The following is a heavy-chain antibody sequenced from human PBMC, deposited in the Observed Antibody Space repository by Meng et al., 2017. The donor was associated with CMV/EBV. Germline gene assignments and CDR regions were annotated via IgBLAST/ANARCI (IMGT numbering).Heavy chain of an antibody. V-gene: IGHV3-73*01. D-gene: IGHD2-2*01. CDR2: IRNKANNYAT. CDR1: GFTFSDST. CDR3: VAPSCSSTNCYAADF. J-gene: IGHJ4*02. Sequence: GGSLRLSCAASGFTFSDSTMHWVRQASGKVLEWVGHIRNKANNYATAYAASVKGRFTISRDDSSSTTYLQLSSVKADDTAVYYCVAPSCSSTNCYAADFWGQGTLVTVSS.